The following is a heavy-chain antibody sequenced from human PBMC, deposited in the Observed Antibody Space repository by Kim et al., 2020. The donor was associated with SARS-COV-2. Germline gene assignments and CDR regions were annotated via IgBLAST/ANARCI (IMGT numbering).Heavy chain of an antibody. CDR2: INSDGSST. J-gene: IGHJ5*02. Sequence: GGSLRLSCAASGFTFSSYWMHWVRQAPGKGLVWVSRINSDGSSTSYADSVKGRFTIARDNAKHTLYLQMNSLRAEDTAVYYCARWALPPMVWSSSWPEGFDPWGQGTLGTVSS. D-gene: IGHD6-13*01. V-gene: IGHV3-74*01. CDR3: ARWALPPMVWSSSWPEGFDP. CDR1: GFTFSSYW.